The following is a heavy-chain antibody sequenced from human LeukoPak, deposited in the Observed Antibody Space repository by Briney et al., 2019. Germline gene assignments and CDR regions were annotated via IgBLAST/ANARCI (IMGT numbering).Heavy chain of an antibody. CDR3: ARGGRQWIQLWLHHYFDY. CDR2: ISSSGSTI. CDR1: GFTFSSYE. V-gene: IGHV3-48*03. D-gene: IGHD5-18*01. Sequence: GGSLRLSCAASGFTFSSYEMNWVRQAPGKGLEWVSYISSSGSTIYYADSVKGRFTISRDNAKNSPYLQMNSLRAEDTAVYYCARGGRQWIQLWLHHYFDYWGQGTLVTVSS. J-gene: IGHJ4*02.